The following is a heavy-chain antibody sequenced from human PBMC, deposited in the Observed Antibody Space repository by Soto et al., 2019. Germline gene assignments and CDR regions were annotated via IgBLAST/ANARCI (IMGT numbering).Heavy chain of an antibody. D-gene: IGHD3-22*01. J-gene: IGHJ6*02. V-gene: IGHV4-34*01. CDR1: GGSFSDYY. Sequence: PSETLSLTCAVYGGSFSDYYWIWIRQPPGKGLEWIGEINHRGSTNYNPSLKSRVTISVDRSKNQFSLKLSSVTAADTAVYYCAGSGYYHNSGMDVWGQGTTVTVSS. CDR2: INHRGST. CDR3: AGSGYYHNSGMDV.